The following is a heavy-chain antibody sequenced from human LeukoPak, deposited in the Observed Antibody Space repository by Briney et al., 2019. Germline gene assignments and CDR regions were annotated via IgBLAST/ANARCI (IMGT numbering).Heavy chain of an antibody. CDR1: GSTFPANY. CDR2: INPNSGST. Sequence: ASVKVSCKASGSTFPANYIHWGRRPPAQGLGWRGWINPNSGSTNYAQNFQGRVTMTRDTSISTAYMELSRLRSDDTAVYYCASAPWIQLWSLDYWGQGTPVTVSS. D-gene: IGHD5-18*01. J-gene: IGHJ4*02. V-gene: IGHV1-2*02. CDR3: ASAPWIQLWSLDY.